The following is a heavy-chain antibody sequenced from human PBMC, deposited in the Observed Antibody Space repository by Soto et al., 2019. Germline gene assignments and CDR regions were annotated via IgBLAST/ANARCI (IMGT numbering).Heavy chain of an antibody. CDR1: GFTFSSYA. CDR3: AKDNWDSLAYSSHY. D-gene: IGHD1-7*01. CDR2: ISGIGFNT. J-gene: IGHJ4*02. Sequence: EVELLESGGGLVQPGGSLRLSCAASGFTFSSYAMSWVRQAPGKGLEWVSSISGIGFNTYYADSVKGRFTISRDNSKNTLYLQMNSLTGDDTAVYYCAKDNWDSLAYSSHYWGQGTLVTVSS. V-gene: IGHV3-23*01.